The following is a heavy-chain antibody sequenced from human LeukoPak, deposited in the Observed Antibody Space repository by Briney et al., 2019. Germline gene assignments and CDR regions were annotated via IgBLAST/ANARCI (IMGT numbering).Heavy chain of an antibody. D-gene: IGHD2-2*01. V-gene: IGHV1-18*01. J-gene: IGHJ3*02. Sequence: ASVKVSCKASGYTFTSYGISWVRQAPGQGLEWMGWISAYNGNTNYAQKLQGRVTMTRDMSTSTVYMELSSLRSEDTAVYYCARGGGFVVVPAAQPTDAFDIWGQGTMVTVSS. CDR2: ISAYNGNT. CDR3: ARGGGFVVVPAAQPTDAFDI. CDR1: GYTFTSYG.